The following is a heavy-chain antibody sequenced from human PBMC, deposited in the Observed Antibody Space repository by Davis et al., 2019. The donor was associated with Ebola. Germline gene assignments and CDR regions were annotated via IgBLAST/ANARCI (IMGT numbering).Heavy chain of an antibody. D-gene: IGHD3-16*02. CDR3: ARGGSYRPYYFDF. Sequence: SQTLSLTCAVYGGSFSGYYWSWIRQPPGKGLEWIGEINHSGGTNYNPSLKSRVTISVDTSKNQLSLKVNSVTAADTAVYYCARGGSYRPYYFDFWGQGTLVTVSS. J-gene: IGHJ4*02. CDR1: GGSFSGYY. V-gene: IGHV4-34*01. CDR2: INHSGGT.